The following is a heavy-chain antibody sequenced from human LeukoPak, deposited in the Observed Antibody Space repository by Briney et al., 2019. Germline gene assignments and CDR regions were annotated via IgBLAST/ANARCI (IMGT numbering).Heavy chain of an antibody. CDR1: GYTFTRYD. CDR2: MNPNSGNT. Sequence: ASVKVSCKASGYTFTRYDINWVRQATGQGLEWMGWMNPNSGNTGYAQKFQGRVTMTRTTSISTAYMELSSLRSEDTAVYYCAIRYGSGEKYYYSYYMDVWGKGTTVTVSS. V-gene: IGHV1-8*01. D-gene: IGHD3-10*01. CDR3: AIRYGSGEKYYYSYYMDV. J-gene: IGHJ6*03.